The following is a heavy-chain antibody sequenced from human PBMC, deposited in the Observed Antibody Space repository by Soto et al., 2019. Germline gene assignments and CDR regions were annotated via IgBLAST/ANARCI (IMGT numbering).Heavy chain of an antibody. CDR2: IYYSGST. J-gene: IGHJ6*03. D-gene: IGHD3-10*01. V-gene: IGHV4-59*08. Sequence: PSETLSLTCTVSGGSISSYYWSWIRQPPGKGLEWIGSIYYSGSTNYNPSLKSRVTISVDTSKNQFSLKLSSVTAADTAVYYCARHRPLRFGDHYYMDVWGKGTTVTVSS. CDR3: ARHRPLRFGDHYYMDV. CDR1: GGSISSYY.